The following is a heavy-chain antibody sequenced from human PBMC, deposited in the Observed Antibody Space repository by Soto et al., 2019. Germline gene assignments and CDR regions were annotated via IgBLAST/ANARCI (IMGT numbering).Heavy chain of an antibody. D-gene: IGHD6-19*01. CDR2: ISSSASTI. V-gene: IGHV3-11*04. CDR1: GFAFSDYY. CDR3: AKGGRQWLVTSDFNY. Sequence: GSLRLSCAASGFAFSDYYMNWIRQAPGKGLEWVSYISSSASTIYYADSVKGRFTISRDNAKNSLYLQMNSLRAEDTAVYYCAKGGRQWLVTSDFNYWGQGALVTVSS. J-gene: IGHJ4*02.